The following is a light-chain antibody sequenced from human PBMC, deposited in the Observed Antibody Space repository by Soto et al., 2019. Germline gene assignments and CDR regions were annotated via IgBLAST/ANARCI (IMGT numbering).Light chain of an antibody. CDR1: QSIGNY. CDR3: QQRSSWPFT. V-gene: IGKV3-11*01. Sequence: EVVLTQSPATLSLSPGEGANLSCRASQSIGNYLAWYQQKPGQAPRLLIYATSIRATGIPARFSGSGSGTDSPLTNSSLEPEDCAFYYCQQRSSWPFTFGPGTKVDIK. J-gene: IGKJ3*01. CDR2: ATS.